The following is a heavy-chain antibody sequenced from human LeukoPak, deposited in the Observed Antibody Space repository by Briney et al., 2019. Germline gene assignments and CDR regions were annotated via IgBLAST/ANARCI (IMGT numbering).Heavy chain of an antibody. CDR1: GFTFSSYG. V-gene: IGHV3-30*02. CDR3: ARRAGGYSHPYDY. J-gene: IGHJ4*02. CDR2: IRYDGSNK. Sequence: GGSLRLSCAASGFTFSSYGMHWVRQAPGKGLEWVAFIRYDGSNKYYADSVKGRFTISRDNSKNTSYLQMNSLRAEDTAVYYCARRAGGYSHPYDYWGQGILVTVSS. D-gene: IGHD4-23*01.